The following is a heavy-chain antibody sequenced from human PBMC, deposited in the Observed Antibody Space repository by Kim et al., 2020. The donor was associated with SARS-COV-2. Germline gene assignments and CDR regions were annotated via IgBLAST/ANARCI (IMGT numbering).Heavy chain of an antibody. CDR2: FDPEDGET. CDR3: ATAPGIAVAGWFDP. Sequence: ASVKVSCKVSGYTLTELSMHWVRQAPGKGLEWMGGFDPEDGETIYAQKFQGRVTMTEDTSTDTAYMELSSLRTEDTAVYYCATAPGIAVAGWFDPWGQGTLVAGSS. V-gene: IGHV1-24*01. D-gene: IGHD6-19*01. J-gene: IGHJ5*02. CDR1: GYTLTELS.